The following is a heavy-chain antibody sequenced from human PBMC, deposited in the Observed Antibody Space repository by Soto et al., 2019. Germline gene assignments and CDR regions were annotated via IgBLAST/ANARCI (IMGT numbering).Heavy chain of an antibody. CDR3: ARDRSPLRPYCSGGSCSRYYFDY. D-gene: IGHD2-15*01. CDR1: GGTFSSYT. V-gene: IGHV1-69*04. J-gene: IGHJ4*02. CDR2: IIPILGIA. Sequence: GASVKVSCKASGGTFSSYTISWVRQAPGQGLEWMGRIIPILGIANYAQKFQGRVTITADRSTSTAYMELSSLRSEDTAVYYCARDRSPLRPYCSGGSCSRYYFDYWGQGTLVTVSS.